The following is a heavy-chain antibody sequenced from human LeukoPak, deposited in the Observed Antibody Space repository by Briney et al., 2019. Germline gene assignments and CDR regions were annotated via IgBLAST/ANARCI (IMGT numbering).Heavy chain of an antibody. J-gene: IGHJ5*02. V-gene: IGHV3-7*01. D-gene: IGHD6-19*01. CDR3: AREQWLVT. CDR2: IKQDGSEK. Sequence: GGSLRLSCAASGXTFSSYWMSWVRQAPGKGLEWVANIKQDGSEKYYVDSVKGRFTISRDNAKNSLYLQMNSLRAEDTAVYYCAREQWLVTWGQGTMVTVSS. CDR1: GXTFSSYW.